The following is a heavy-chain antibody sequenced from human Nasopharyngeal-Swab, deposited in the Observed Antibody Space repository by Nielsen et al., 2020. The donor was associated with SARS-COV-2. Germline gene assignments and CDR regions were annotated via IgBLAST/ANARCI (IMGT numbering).Heavy chain of an antibody. Sequence: GGSLSLSCAASGFTFSSYAMSWVRHAPGNGLEWVSAISGSGGSTYYADSVKGRFTISRDNSKNTLYLQMNSLRAEDTAVYYCARVDSASHRQIRYYNYYYMDVWGKGTTVTVSS. CDR1: GFTFSSYA. J-gene: IGHJ6*03. CDR2: ISGSGGST. D-gene: IGHD1-26*01. CDR3: ARVDSASHRQIRYYNYYYMDV. V-gene: IGHV3-23*01.